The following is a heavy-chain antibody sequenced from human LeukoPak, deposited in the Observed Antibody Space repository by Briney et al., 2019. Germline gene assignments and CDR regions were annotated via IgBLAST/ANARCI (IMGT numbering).Heavy chain of an antibody. CDR3: ARLSDCSSTSCYGTLDY. CDR2: IYPGDSDT. CDR1: GYSFTSCW. D-gene: IGHD2-2*01. J-gene: IGHJ4*02. V-gene: IGHV5-51*01. Sequence: GESLKISCKGSGYSFTSCWIGWVRQMPGKGLEWMGIIYPGDSDTRYSPSFQGQVTISADKSISTAYLQWSSLKASDTAMYYCARLSDCSSTSCYGTLDYWGQGTLVTVSS.